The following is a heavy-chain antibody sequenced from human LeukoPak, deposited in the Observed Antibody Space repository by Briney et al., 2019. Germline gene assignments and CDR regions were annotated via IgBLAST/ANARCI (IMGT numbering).Heavy chain of an antibody. CDR2: ISSSGSTI. D-gene: IGHD2-8*02. V-gene: IGHV3-48*03. Sequence: GGSLRLSCAASGFTFSSYEMNWVRQAPGKGLEWVSYISSSGSTIYYADSVRGRFTISRDNSKSTLSLQMNSLRAEDTAIYYCATYRQVLLPFESWGQGTLVTVSS. J-gene: IGHJ4*02. CDR3: ATYRQVLLPFES. CDR1: GFTFSSYE.